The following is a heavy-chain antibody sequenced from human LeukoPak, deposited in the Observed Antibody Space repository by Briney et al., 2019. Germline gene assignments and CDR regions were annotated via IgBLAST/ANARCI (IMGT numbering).Heavy chain of an antibody. Sequence: PGGSLRLSCAASGFSFSTFGMHWVRQAPGKGLEWVAMIWYDASGQHYADSVKGRFTISRDTSKNTLYLQMNSLRAEDTAVYFCARDSLYDDNGYDYYFDYWGQGTLVTVSS. CDR3: ARDSLYDDNGYDYYFDY. CDR1: GFSFSTFG. J-gene: IGHJ4*02. CDR2: IWYDASGQ. V-gene: IGHV3-33*01. D-gene: IGHD3-22*01.